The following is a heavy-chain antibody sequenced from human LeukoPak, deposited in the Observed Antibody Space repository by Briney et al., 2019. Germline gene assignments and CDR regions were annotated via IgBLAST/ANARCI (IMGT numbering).Heavy chain of an antibody. CDR1: GGSISSSNW. V-gene: IGHV4-4*02. D-gene: IGHD3-10*01. CDR2: IYRSGSI. Sequence: SETLSLTCTVSGGSISSSNWWSWVRQPPGKGLEWIGEIYRSGSINYNPSLKSRVTISIDKSKNQFSLKLNSVTAADTAVYYCARWRDYYGSGSYYYNWFDPWGQGTLVTVSS. J-gene: IGHJ5*02. CDR3: ARWRDYYGSGSYYYNWFDP.